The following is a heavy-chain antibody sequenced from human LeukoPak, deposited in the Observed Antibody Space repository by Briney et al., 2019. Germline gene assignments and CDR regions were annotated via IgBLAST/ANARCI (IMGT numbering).Heavy chain of an antibody. J-gene: IGHJ6*02. V-gene: IGHV4-59*01. CDR2: ITSSGYT. CDR1: GGSINYY. CDR3: ARDFGYSTAGDHYYGMDV. Sequence: SETLSLTCTVSGGSINYYWSWVRQSPGKGLEWIGYITSSGYTNYNPSLRSRVTISLDTSKMQFSLRLSSVTAADTAVYFCARDFGYSTAGDHYYGMDVWGQGTTVSVSS. D-gene: IGHD5-12*01.